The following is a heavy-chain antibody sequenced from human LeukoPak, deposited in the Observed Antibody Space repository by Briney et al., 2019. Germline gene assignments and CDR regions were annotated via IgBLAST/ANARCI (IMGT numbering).Heavy chain of an antibody. V-gene: IGHV3-9*01. Sequence: PGRSLRLSCAASGFTFDDYAMHWVRQAPGKGLEWVSGISWNSGSIGYADSVKGRFTISRDNAKNSLYLQMNSLRAEDTAVYYCASSRSGWGLLEWWGQGSLVTVSS. D-gene: IGHD6-19*01. CDR3: ASSRSGWGLLEW. J-gene: IGHJ4*02. CDR1: GFTFDDYA. CDR2: ISWNSGSI.